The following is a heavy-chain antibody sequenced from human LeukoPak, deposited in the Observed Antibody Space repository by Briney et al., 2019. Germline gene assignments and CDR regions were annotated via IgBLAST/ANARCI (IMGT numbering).Heavy chain of an antibody. CDR3: AREGLRRDGYKFDY. CDR2: INHSGST. Sequence: SEALSLTCAVYGGSFSGYYWSWIRQPPAKGLEWIGEINHSGSTNYNPSLKSRVTISVDTSKNQFSLKLSSVTAADTAVYYCAREGLRRDGYKFDYWGQGTLVTVSS. V-gene: IGHV4-34*01. J-gene: IGHJ4*02. CDR1: GGSFSGYY. D-gene: IGHD5-24*01.